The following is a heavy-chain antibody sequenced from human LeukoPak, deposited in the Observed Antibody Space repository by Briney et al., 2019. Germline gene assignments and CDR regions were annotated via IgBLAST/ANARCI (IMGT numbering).Heavy chain of an antibody. CDR1: GGSITFGSYY. Sequence: KPSQTLSLTCTVSGGSITFGSYYWTWIRQPAGKGLEWIGRIYTSGRTFYNPSLKSRVTISMDPSMNQFSLRLNSVTAADTAVYYCARARVIPASFDDWGQGTLVTVSS. V-gene: IGHV4-61*02. CDR3: ARARVIPASFDD. CDR2: IYTSGRT. D-gene: IGHD3-16*02. J-gene: IGHJ4*02.